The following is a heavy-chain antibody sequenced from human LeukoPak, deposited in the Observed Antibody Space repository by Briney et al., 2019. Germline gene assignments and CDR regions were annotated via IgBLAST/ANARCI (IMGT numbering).Heavy chain of an antibody. Sequence: PSETLSLTCTVSGGSISSYYWSWIRQPPGKGLEWIGYIYYSGSTNYNPSLKSRVTISVDTSKNQFSLKLSSGTAADTAVYYCARDAYCSSTRCYPSNWGQGTLVTVSS. D-gene: IGHD2-2*01. CDR1: GGSISSYY. V-gene: IGHV4-59*01. CDR2: IYYSGST. J-gene: IGHJ4*02. CDR3: ARDAYCSSTRCYPSN.